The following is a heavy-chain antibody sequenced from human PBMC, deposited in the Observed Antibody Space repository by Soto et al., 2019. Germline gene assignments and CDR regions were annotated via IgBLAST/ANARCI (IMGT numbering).Heavy chain of an antibody. J-gene: IGHJ3*02. CDR2: IIPIFGTA. V-gene: IGHV1-69*01. D-gene: IGHD3-9*01. CDR1: GGTFSSYA. CDR3: ARLPGYFDWLSHDAFDI. Sequence: QVQLVQSGAEVKKPGSSVKVSCKASGGTFSSYAISWVRQAPGQGLEWMGGIIPIFGTANYAQKFQGRVTITADESTSTAYMELSSLRSEDTAVYYCARLPGYFDWLSHDAFDIWGQGTMVTVSS.